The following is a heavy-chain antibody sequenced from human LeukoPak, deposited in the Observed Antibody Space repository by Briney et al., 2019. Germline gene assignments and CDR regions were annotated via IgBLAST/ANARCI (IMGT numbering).Heavy chain of an antibody. J-gene: IGHJ4*02. CDR1: GYSFNDYY. CDR2: ISPYSDGT. D-gene: IGHD4-23*01. V-gene: IGHV1-2*02. CDR3: ARNYGGTSKYFDY. Sequence: ASVRVSCKASGYSFNDYYIHWVRQAPGQGLEWMGWISPYSDGTNYAQNFQGRVTMTRDTSITTAYMELSGLTSDDTALYYCARNYGGTSKYFDYWGQGTLVTVSS.